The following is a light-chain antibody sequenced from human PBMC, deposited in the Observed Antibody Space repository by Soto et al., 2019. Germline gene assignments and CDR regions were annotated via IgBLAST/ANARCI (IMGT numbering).Light chain of an antibody. CDR1: QSIGSDY. J-gene: IGKJ4*01. CDR3: QQYDTSPLT. CDR2: AAA. V-gene: IGKV3-20*01. Sequence: EIVLTQSPGTLSLSPGERATLSCRSSQSIGSDYLAWYQQRPGQAPRLLIYAAASRAAGVPDRFSGSGSGTDFTLTITRLGPEDFAVYFCQQYDTSPLTFGGGTKVDIK.